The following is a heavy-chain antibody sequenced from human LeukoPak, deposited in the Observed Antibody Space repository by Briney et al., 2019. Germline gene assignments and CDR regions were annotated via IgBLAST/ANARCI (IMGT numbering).Heavy chain of an antibody. Sequence: GGSLRLSCAVSGFIFSNYAMHWVRQAPGKGLDWVALISNDGSSRYYADSVKGRFTLSRDNSKNTLYLQMNSLRAEDTALYYCARYAWSLGPAPGTPLFDYWGQGALVTVSS. J-gene: IGHJ4*02. D-gene: IGHD6-13*01. V-gene: IGHV3-30-3*01. CDR3: ARYAWSLGPAPGTPLFDY. CDR1: GFIFSNYA. CDR2: ISNDGSSR.